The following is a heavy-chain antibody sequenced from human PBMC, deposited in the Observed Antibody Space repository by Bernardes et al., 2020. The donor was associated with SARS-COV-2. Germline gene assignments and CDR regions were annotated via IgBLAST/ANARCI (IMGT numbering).Heavy chain of an antibody. CDR1: GFTFSTYN. D-gene: IGHD1-26*01. Sequence: GGSLRLSCAASGFTFSTYNMNWVRQAPGKGPEWVSYISSSSSSIYYADSVKGRFTISRDNAKNSLFLQMNSLRAEDTAVYYCARGGVGGTIPFGYWGQGTLVTVSS. CDR2: ISSSSSSI. CDR3: ARGGVGGTIPFGY. J-gene: IGHJ4*02. V-gene: IGHV3-48*01.